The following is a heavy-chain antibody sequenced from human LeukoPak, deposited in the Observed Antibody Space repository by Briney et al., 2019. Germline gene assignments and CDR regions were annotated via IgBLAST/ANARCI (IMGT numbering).Heavy chain of an antibody. V-gene: IGHV4-59*12. CDR1: GGSISSYY. CDR2: IYYSGST. Sequence: SETLSLTCTVSGGSISSYYWSWIRQPPGKGLEWIGYIYYSGSTNYNPSLKSRVTISVDTSKNQFSLKLSSVTAADTAVYYCASPSGSRAEYFQHWGQGTLVTVSS. CDR3: ASPSGSRAEYFQH. J-gene: IGHJ1*01. D-gene: IGHD3-22*01.